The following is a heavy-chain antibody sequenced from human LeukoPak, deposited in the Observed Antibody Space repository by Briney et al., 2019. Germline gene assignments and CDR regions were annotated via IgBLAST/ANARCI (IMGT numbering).Heavy chain of an antibody. J-gene: IGHJ4*02. Sequence: GASVKVSCKASGYTFTGYYMHWVRQAPGQGLEGMGWINPNSGGTNYAQKFQGRVTMTRDTSISTAYMELSRLRSDDTAVYYCARDLVPVHYYGSGLYYFDYWGQGTLVTVSS. CDR1: GYTFTGYY. D-gene: IGHD3-10*01. V-gene: IGHV1-2*02. CDR3: ARDLVPVHYYGSGLYYFDY. CDR2: INPNSGGT.